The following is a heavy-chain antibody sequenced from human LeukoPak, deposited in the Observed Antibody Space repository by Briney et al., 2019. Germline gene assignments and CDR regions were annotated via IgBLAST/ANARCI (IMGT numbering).Heavy chain of an antibody. CDR3: ARAGYTWYFDY. D-gene: IGHD5-24*01. J-gene: IGHJ4*02. Sequence: PGGSLRLSCAASGFSFSTYAMNWVRQAPGKGLEWVSYISSSSTIYYADSVKGRFTISRDNAKNSLYLQMNSLRDEDTAVYYCARAGYTWYFDYWGQGTLVTVSS. CDR2: ISSSSTI. CDR1: GFSFSTYA. V-gene: IGHV3-48*02.